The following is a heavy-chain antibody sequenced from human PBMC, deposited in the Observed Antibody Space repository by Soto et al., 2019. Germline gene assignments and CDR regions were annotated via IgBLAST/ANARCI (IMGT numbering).Heavy chain of an antibody. CDR3: ARAVTAAFDI. CDR2: ISSSSSYI. CDR1: GFTFSSYS. Sequence: SGGSLRLSCAASGFTFSSYSMNWVRQAPGKGLEWVSSISSSSSYIYYADSVKGRFTISRDNAKNSLYLQMNSLRAEDTAVYYCARAVTAAFDIWGQGTMVTVSS. V-gene: IGHV3-21*01. D-gene: IGHD5-18*01. J-gene: IGHJ3*02.